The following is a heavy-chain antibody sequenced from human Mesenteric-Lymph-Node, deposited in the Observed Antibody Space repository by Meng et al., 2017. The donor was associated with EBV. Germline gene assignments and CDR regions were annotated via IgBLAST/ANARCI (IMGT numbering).Heavy chain of an antibody. Sequence: QLVHSGAEVKKPGASGKVSCKASGYTFTGYYIPWVRKATGQGLEWMGRIDSNSGITNYAQKFKGRVTMTRDTSINTSYMELSSLRSDDTAVYYCGRVPQYWLNYHFDYWGQGTLVTVSS. CDR2: IDSNSGIT. V-gene: IGHV1-2*06. J-gene: IGHJ4*02. CDR1: GYTFTGYY. D-gene: IGHD4-11*01. CDR3: GRVPQYWLNYHFDY.